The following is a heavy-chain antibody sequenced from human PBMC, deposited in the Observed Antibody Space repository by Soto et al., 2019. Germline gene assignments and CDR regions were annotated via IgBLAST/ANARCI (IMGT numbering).Heavy chain of an antibody. CDR1: GFTFSSYS. D-gene: IGHD6-13*01. J-gene: IGHJ5*02. Sequence: EVQLVESGGGLVQPGGSLRLSCAASGFTFSSYSMNWVRQAPGKGLEWVSYISSSSSTIYYADSVKGRFTISRDNAKNSLYLQMISLRAEDTAVYYCARHPERIAQIWWFDPWGQGTLVTVSS. CDR3: ARHPERIAQIWWFDP. CDR2: ISSSSSTI. V-gene: IGHV3-48*01.